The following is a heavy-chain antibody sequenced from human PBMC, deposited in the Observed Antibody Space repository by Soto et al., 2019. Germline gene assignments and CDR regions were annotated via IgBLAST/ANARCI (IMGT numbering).Heavy chain of an antibody. CDR3: ARRAYHSYYAIVI. V-gene: IGHV3-30*09. J-gene: IGHJ6*02. D-gene: IGHD3-22*01. CDR2: ISYDGSDK. Sequence: QVQLVESGGGVVQPGRSLSLSCAASGFTYSDFALHWVRQAPGKGLEWVAFISYDGSDKYYTDSVKGRFAISRDNSKNTLYLQIKSLRREDTAINYCARRAYHSYYAIVIWCQGTTVSVSS. CDR1: GFTYSDFA.